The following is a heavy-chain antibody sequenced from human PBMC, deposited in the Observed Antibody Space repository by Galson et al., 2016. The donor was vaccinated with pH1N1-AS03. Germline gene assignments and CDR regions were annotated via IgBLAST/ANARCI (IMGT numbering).Heavy chain of an antibody. J-gene: IGHJ4*02. CDR3: AKDRSRSGGM. V-gene: IGHV3-23*01. CDR2: VDGVGAYK. D-gene: IGHD2-15*01. Sequence: SLRLSCAASGFNFSNYAMTWVRQTPGKGLEWVSSVDGVGAYKYYADSVRGRFTISRDNSKNTVYLQMNNLKAEDTAIYYCAKDRSRSGGMWGQVTLVTVSS. CDR1: GFNFSNYA.